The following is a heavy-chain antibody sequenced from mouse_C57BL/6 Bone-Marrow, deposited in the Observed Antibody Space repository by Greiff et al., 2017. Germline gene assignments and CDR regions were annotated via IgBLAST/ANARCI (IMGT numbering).Heavy chain of an antibody. CDR1: GYTFTSYW. V-gene: IGHV1-61*01. Sequence: QVQLQQPGAELVRPGSSVKLSCKASGYTFTSYWMDWVKQRPGQGLEWIGNIYPSDSETHYNQKFKDKATLTVDKSSSTAYMQRSSLTSEDSAVYYCAGGLGRGGYWGQGTTLTVSS. D-gene: IGHD4-1*01. CDR2: IYPSDSET. J-gene: IGHJ2*01. CDR3: AGGLGRGGY.